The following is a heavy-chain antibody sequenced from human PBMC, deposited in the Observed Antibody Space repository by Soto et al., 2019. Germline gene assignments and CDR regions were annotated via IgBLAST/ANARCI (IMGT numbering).Heavy chain of an antibody. CDR2: IYYSGST. Sequence: PSETLSLTCTVSGGSISSYYWSWIRQPPGKGLEWIGYIYYSGSTNYNPSLKSRVTISVDTSKNQFSLKLSSVTAADTAVYYCARRRGAYQLRGSRGFYHYYMDVWGKGTTVTVSS. J-gene: IGHJ6*03. CDR1: GGSISSYY. CDR3: ARRRGAYQLRGSRGFYHYYMDV. V-gene: IGHV4-59*08. D-gene: IGHD2-2*01.